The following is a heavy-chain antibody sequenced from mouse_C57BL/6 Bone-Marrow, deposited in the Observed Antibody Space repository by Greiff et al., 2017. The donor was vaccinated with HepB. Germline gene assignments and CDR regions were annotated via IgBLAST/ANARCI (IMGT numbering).Heavy chain of an antibody. J-gene: IGHJ3*01. CDR1: GYTFTSYW. Sequence: QVQLQQPGAELVKPGASVKLSCKASGYTFTSYWMQWVKQRPGQGLEWIGEIDPSDSYTNYNQKFKGKATLTVDTSSSTAYMQLSSRTSEDSAVYYCARSSYKGFAYWGQGTLVTVSA. CDR3: ARSSYKGFAY. D-gene: IGHD1-3*01. CDR2: IDPSDSYT. V-gene: IGHV1-50*01.